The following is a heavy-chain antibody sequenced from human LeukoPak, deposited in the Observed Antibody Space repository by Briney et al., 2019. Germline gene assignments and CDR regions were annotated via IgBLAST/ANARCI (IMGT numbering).Heavy chain of an antibody. CDR3: ARGWRSGAFDI. CDR2: INPSSGGT. CDR1: GYTFTAY. V-gene: IGHV1-2*02. D-gene: IGHD2-21*01. J-gene: IGHJ3*02. Sequence: GASVKVSCKASGYTFTAYMRWVRQAPGQGLEWMGWINPSSGGTNYAQNFQGRVTMTRDTSISTAYMGLSRLTSDDTAVYYCARGWRSGAFDIWGQGTMVTVSS.